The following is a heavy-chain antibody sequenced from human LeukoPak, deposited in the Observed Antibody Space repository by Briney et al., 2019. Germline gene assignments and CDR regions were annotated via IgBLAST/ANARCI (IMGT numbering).Heavy chain of an antibody. CDR3: VRDRESGDTGAFDI. J-gene: IGHJ3*02. CDR1: GFTFSHCG. Sequence: PGRSLRLSCAASGFTFSHCGMHWVRQAPGKGLEWVAVIWYDGSNKYYADSVKGRFTISRDNSKNTLYLQMNSLRAEDTAVYYCVRDRESGDTGAFDIWGQGTMVTVSS. V-gene: IGHV3-33*01. CDR2: IWYDGSNK. D-gene: IGHD4-17*01.